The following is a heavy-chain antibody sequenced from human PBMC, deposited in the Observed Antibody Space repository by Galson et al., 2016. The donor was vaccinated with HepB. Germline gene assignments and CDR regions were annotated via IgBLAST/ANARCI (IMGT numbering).Heavy chain of an antibody. D-gene: IGHD3-3*01. V-gene: IGHV1-18*01. J-gene: IGHJ4*02. CDR2: ISAYNGNT. CDR3: AREGSKYRNWSAYGSKYDFDY. Sequence: SVKVSCKASGYTFNDYGITWVRQAPGQGFEWVGWISAYNGNTNYAQKVQGRVTMTTDTSTSTAYMELRSLRPDDTAVYYCAREGSKYRNWSAYGSKYDFDYWGQGTLVTVSS. CDR1: GYTFNDYG.